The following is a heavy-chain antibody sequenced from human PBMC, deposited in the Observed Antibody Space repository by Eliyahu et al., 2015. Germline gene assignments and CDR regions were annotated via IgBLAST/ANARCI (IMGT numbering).Heavy chain of an antibody. J-gene: IGHJ5*02. CDR1: GGSFXGYY. Sequence: QVQLQQWGAGLLKPSETLSLTCXVXGGSFXGYYWSWIRQPPGKGLEWIGEINHSGSTNYNPSLKSRVTISVDTSKNQFSLKLSSVTAADTAVYYCARAGLLWFGELLFNWFDPWGQGTLVTVSS. V-gene: IGHV4-34*01. D-gene: IGHD3-10*01. CDR2: INHSGST. CDR3: ARAGLLWFGELLFNWFDP.